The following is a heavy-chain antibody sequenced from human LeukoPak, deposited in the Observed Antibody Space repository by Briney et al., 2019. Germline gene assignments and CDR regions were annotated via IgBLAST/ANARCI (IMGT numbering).Heavy chain of an antibody. CDR2: IYNSGST. CDR1: GGSISRNSFY. V-gene: IGHV4-30-2*01. Sequence: SETLSLTCAVSGGSISRNSFYWNWIRQPPGKGLGWIGDIYNSGSTYYNPSLESRVTISIDRSKNQFSLKLRSVTAADTAVYYCARDRNYADYGSYYFDHWGQGILVTVSS. J-gene: IGHJ4*02. D-gene: IGHD4-17*01. CDR3: ARDRNYADYGSYYFDH.